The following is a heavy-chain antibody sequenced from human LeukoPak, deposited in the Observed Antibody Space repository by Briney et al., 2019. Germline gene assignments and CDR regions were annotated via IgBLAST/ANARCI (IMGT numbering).Heavy chain of an antibody. CDR2: IRYDGSNK. CDR1: GFTFSSYG. Sequence: PGGSLRLPCAASGFTFSSYGMHWVSQAPGKGLEGESFIRYDGSNKYYADSVKGRFTISRDNSKNTLYLQMNSLRAEDTAVYYCAKDLSIAASSPFGYWGQGTLVTVSS. J-gene: IGHJ4*02. D-gene: IGHD6-6*01. CDR3: AKDLSIAASSPFGY. V-gene: IGHV3-30*02.